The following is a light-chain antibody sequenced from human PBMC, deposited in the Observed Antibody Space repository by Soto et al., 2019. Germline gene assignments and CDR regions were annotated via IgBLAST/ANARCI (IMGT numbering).Light chain of an antibody. V-gene: IGLV1-47*01. CDR1: SSNIGSNY. CDR3: AALDGCLSGVV. J-gene: IGLJ2*01. Sequence: QSVLTQPPSASGTPGQRVTISCSGSSSNIGSNYVYWYQQLPGTAPQLLIYRNNQRPSGVPDRFSGSKSGTSASLAISGLRSEDEADYYCAALDGCLSGVVFGGGTKLTVL. CDR2: RNN.